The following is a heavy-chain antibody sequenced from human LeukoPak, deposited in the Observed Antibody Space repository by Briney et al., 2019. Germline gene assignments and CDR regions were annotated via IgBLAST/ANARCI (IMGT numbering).Heavy chain of an antibody. Sequence: ASVKVSCKASGYTFTSYDINWVRQATGQGLEWMGWMNPNSGNTGYAQKFQGRVTMTRNTTISTAYMELSSLRSEDTAVYYCARGRTGSYYNPGDYWGQGTLVTVSS. V-gene: IGHV1-8*01. D-gene: IGHD3-10*01. J-gene: IGHJ4*02. CDR1: GYTFTSYD. CDR3: ARGRTGSYYNPGDY. CDR2: MNPNSGNT.